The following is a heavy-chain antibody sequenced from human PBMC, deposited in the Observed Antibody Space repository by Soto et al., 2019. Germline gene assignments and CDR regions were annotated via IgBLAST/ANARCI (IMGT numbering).Heavy chain of an antibody. CDR1: GGSFSGYY. Sequence: QVQLQQWGAGLLKPSETLSLTCAVYGGSFSGYYWSWIRQPPGKGLEWIGEINHSGSTNYNPSLKSRLTXXVXTXXNQFSVKLSSVTAADTAVYYCASTAWGYSGYYFDYWGQGTLVTVSS. D-gene: IGHD5-12*01. J-gene: IGHJ4*02. CDR3: ASTAWGYSGYYFDY. CDR2: INHSGST. V-gene: IGHV4-34*01.